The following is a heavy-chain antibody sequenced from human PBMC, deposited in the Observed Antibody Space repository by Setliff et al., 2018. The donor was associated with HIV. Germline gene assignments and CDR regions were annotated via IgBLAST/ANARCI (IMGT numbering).Heavy chain of an antibody. D-gene: IGHD2-21*02. CDR2: IYYSGTT. CDR3: ASRGIVVVTMSMPDEFFVH. Sequence: SETLSLTCSVSGGSINSDNYYWGWIRQAPGKGLEWIGSIYYSGTTYYNPSLRGRVTISVDRPRNQFSLTLNSVTAADTATYYCASRGIVVVTMSMPDEFFVHWGHGTLVTV. V-gene: IGHV4-39*01. J-gene: IGHJ1*01. CDR1: GGSINSDNYY.